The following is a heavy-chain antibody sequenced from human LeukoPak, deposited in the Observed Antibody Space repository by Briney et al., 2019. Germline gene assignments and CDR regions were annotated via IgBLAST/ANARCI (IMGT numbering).Heavy chain of an antibody. CDR2: INHSGST. Sequence: SETLSLTCAVYGGSFRGYYWSWIRQPPGKGLEWIGEINHSGSTNYNPSLKSRVTISVDTSKNQFSLKLSSVTAADTAVYYCATVIAAAGTSWFDPWGQGTLVTVSS. V-gene: IGHV4-34*01. CDR3: ATVIAAAGTSWFDP. CDR1: GGSFRGYY. J-gene: IGHJ5*02. D-gene: IGHD6-13*01.